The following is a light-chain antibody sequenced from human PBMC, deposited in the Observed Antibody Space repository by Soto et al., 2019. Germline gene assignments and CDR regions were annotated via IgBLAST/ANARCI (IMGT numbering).Light chain of an antibody. CDR1: QTVRNNY. J-gene: IGKJ4*01. CDR3: QQFSSYPRT. CDR2: DAS. Sequence: ELVLTQSPGTLSLSPGERATLSCRASQTVRNNYLAWYQQKPSQAPRLLIYDASSRATGTPDRFSGGGSGTDFTLTISRLEPEDFAVYYCQQFSSYPRTVGGGTKVDSK. V-gene: IGKV3-20*01.